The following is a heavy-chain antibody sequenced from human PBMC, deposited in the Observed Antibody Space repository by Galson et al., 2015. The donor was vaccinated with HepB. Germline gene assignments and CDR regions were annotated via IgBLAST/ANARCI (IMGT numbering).Heavy chain of an antibody. CDR3: ARGRVPFDY. J-gene: IGHJ4*02. D-gene: IGHD4/OR15-4a*01. Sequence: SLRLSCAASGFTFSNYWMSWVRQAPGKGLEWVANIKQHGSEKYYVDSVKGRFTISRDDAKNSLYLQMNSLRAEDTAVYYCARGRVPFDYWGQGTLVTASS. CDR1: GFTFSNYW. V-gene: IGHV3-7*01. CDR2: IKQHGSEK.